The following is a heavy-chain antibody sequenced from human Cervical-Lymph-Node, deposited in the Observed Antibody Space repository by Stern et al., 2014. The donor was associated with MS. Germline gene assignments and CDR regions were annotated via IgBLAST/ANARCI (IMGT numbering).Heavy chain of an antibody. Sequence: VQLVQSGAEVKKPGASVKVSCKTSGYTFTGSFMYWVRTVPGQGLEWVGRINPKSGATDYAEKFEGRLTLTRDTSITTAYMEVTRLTSDDTAVYYCARGPKFGAFDIWGQGTMVIISA. CDR2: INPKSGAT. V-gene: IGHV1-2*06. CDR3: ARGPKFGAFDI. CDR1: GYTFTGSF. J-gene: IGHJ3*02. D-gene: IGHD3-3*01.